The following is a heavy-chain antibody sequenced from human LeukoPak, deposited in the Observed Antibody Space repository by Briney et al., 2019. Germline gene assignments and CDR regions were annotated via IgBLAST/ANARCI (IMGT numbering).Heavy chain of an antibody. CDR2: ISGRSGYI. D-gene: IGHD2-2*02. Sequence: GRSLRLSCAASGFTFNSYTMNWVRQAPGKGLEWVSAISGRSGYIYYADSVKGRFTISRDNVKNSLYLQMNSLRAEDTAMYYCARDPSVVVPSAIQNDYWGQGTLVTVSS. V-gene: IGHV3-21*01. CDR3: ARDPSVVVPSAIQNDY. J-gene: IGHJ4*02. CDR1: GFTFNSYT.